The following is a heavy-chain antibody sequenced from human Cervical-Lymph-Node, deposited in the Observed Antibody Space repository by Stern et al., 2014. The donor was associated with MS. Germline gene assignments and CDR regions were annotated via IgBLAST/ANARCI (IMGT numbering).Heavy chain of an antibody. J-gene: IGHJ4*02. CDR2: ISYDGSNA. Sequence: QVQLVESGGIVVQPGRSLRLSWVASGFSFSSYGMHWVRQAPGKGLEWVAVISYDGSNAYYADSVKGRFTISRDNSKNTLYLQLNSLRAEDTAVYFCAKDRGMIVVVTYSLDSWGQGTLVTVSS. CDR1: GFSFSSYG. V-gene: IGHV3-30*18. D-gene: IGHD3-22*01. CDR3: AKDRGMIVVVTYSLDS.